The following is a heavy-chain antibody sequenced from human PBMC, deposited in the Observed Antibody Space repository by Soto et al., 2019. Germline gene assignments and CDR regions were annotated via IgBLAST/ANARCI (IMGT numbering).Heavy chain of an antibody. CDR2: IIPILGIA. J-gene: IGHJ6*02. CDR1: GGTFSSYT. CDR3: ARVNCSGGSCYLYYYYGMDV. Sequence: SVKVSCKASGGTFSSYTISWVRQAPGQGLEWMGRIIPILGIANYAQKFQGRVTITADKSTSTAYMELSSLRSEDTAVYYCARVNCSGGSCYLYYYYGMDVWGQGATVTVSS. V-gene: IGHV1-69*02. D-gene: IGHD2-15*01.